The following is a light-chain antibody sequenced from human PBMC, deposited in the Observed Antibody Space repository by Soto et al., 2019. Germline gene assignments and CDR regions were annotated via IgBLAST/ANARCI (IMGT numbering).Light chain of an antibody. Sequence: DIQMTQSPSTLSASVGDRVTITCRASQSISSWLAWYQQKPGKAPKLLVYKASNLESGVPSRFSGSGSAAEFTVTISSLQPDDFATYYCQQYSTFDQGTKVELK. J-gene: IGKJ1*01. V-gene: IGKV1-5*03. CDR1: QSISSW. CDR3: QQYST. CDR2: KAS.